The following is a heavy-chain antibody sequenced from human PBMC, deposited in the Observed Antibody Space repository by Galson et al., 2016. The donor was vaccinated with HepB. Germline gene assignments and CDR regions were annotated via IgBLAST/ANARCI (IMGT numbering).Heavy chain of an antibody. Sequence: QSGAEVKQPGESLKISCKGSGYSFSSYWIGWVRQMPGKGLEWMGITFPGDSYTRYSPSFQGQVTVSADKSINTAYLQWSSLKASDAATYYCARRSVSYWYFDLWGRGTLVTVSS. V-gene: IGHV5-51*01. CDR2: TFPGDSYT. J-gene: IGHJ2*01. D-gene: IGHD2-8*01. CDR1: GYSFSSYW. CDR3: ARRSVSYWYFDL.